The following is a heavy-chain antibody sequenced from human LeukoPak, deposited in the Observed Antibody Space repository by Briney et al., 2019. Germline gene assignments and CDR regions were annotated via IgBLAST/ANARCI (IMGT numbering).Heavy chain of an antibody. CDR1: GFPFSSYA. J-gene: IGHJ6*02. Sequence: RGSRRLSCSASGFPFSSYAMHWVRQAPGKGLEYVSAISDSGGSTYYAESVKGRFTISRDNSKNTRYLQMSSLRAEDTAVYFCVRGYSFGPYGMDVRGRGST. CDR3: VRGYSFGPYGMDV. D-gene: IGHD2-15*01. V-gene: IGHV3-64D*09. CDR2: ISDSGGST.